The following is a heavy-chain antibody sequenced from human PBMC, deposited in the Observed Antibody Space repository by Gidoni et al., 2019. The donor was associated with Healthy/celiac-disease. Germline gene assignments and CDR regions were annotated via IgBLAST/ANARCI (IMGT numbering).Heavy chain of an antibody. CDR2: IYYSGST. D-gene: IGHD5-12*01. Sequence: QLQLQESGPGLVKPSATLSLTCTVSGGSISSRRFYWGWLRPPPGKGLEWIGSIYYSGSTDYNPSLKSRVTISVDTSKNKFSLKLSSVTAADTAVYYCASGLVVSGYSGYDGWFDPWGQGTLVTVSS. CDR1: GGSISSRRFY. J-gene: IGHJ5*02. V-gene: IGHV4-39*01. CDR3: ASGLVVSGYSGYDGWFDP.